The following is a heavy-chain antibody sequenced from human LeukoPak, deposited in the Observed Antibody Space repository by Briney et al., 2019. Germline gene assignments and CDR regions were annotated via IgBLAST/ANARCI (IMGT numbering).Heavy chain of an antibody. CDR1: GFPFSSYW. CDR2: IKQDGSKK. Sequence: GSLRLSCVASGFPFSSYWMTWVRQAPGKGLEWVANIKQDGSKKSYVDSVKGRFTISRDDAKNSLYLQMNSLRAEDTAIYYCTRVGYIDEGIDYWGQGTLVTVSS. D-gene: IGHD5-24*01. J-gene: IGHJ4*02. V-gene: IGHV3-7*04. CDR3: TRVGYIDEGIDY.